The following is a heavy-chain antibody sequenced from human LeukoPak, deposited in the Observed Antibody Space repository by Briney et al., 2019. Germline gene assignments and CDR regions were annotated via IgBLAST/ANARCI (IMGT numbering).Heavy chain of an antibody. Sequence: PGGSLRLSCAASGSTFSSYAMHWVRQAPGKGLEWVAVISYDGSNKYYADSVKGRFTISRDNSKNTLYLQMNSLRAEDTAVYYCARYGDDYAQLFDYWGQGTLVTVSS. CDR2: ISYDGSNK. CDR1: GSTFSSYA. D-gene: IGHD5-24*01. V-gene: IGHV3-30-3*01. J-gene: IGHJ4*02. CDR3: ARYGDDYAQLFDY.